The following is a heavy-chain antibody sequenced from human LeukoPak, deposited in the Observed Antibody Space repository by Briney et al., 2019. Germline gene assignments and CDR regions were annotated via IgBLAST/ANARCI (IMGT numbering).Heavy chain of an antibody. V-gene: IGHV4-59*11. D-gene: IGHD3-10*01. CDR3: ARDLGAYYYGSGDAFDI. CDR2: IYYSGST. CDR1: GGSISGHY. Sequence: SETLSLTCTVSGGSISGHYWSWIRQPPGKGLEWIGYIYYSGSTNYNPSLKSRVTISVDTSKNQFSLKLSSVTAADTAVYYCARDLGAYYYGSGDAFDIWGQGTMVTVSS. J-gene: IGHJ3*02.